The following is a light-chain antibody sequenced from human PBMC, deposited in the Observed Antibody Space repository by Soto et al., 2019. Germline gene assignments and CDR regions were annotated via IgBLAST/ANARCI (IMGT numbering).Light chain of an antibody. V-gene: IGKV3-20*01. CDR1: QSVSSSY. CDR3: QQYGSSPT. Sequence: EIVLTQSPGTLSLSPGERATLSCRASQSVSSSYLAWYQQKPGQAPRLLIYGASSRATGIPDRFSGSGSGTDFTLTISRLESEDFAVYYCQQYGSSPTFAQGTEVDIK. J-gene: IGKJ1*01. CDR2: GAS.